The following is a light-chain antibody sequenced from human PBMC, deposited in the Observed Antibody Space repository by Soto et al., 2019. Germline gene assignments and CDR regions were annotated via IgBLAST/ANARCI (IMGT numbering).Light chain of an antibody. Sequence: EIVLTQSPGTLSLSPGERATLSCRASQSVSSSYLAWYQQKPGQAPRLLIYGASSRATGIPDRFSGSGSGTEFSLTISRLETEYFAVFYCPPHGSSPTFGQGYKVDIK. J-gene: IGKJ1*01. CDR2: GAS. CDR1: QSVSSSY. CDR3: PPHGSSPT. V-gene: IGKV3-20*01.